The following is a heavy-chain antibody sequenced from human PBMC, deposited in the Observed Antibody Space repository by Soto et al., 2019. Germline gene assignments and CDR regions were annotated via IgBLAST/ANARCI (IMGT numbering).Heavy chain of an antibody. V-gene: IGHV3-15*01. CDR2: IKSKTDGGTT. D-gene: IGHD3-22*01. CDR3: TTGFLDDSSDRDAFDI. Sequence: GGSLRLSCAASGFTFSNAWMSWVRQAPGKGLEWVGRIKSKTDGGTTDYAAPVKGRFTISRDDSKNTLYLQMNSLKTEDTAVYYCTTGFLDDSSDRDAFDIWGQGTMVTVSS. CDR1: GFTFSNAW. J-gene: IGHJ3*02.